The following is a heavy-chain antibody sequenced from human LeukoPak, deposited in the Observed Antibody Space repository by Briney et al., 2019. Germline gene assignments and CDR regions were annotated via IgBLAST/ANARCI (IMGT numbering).Heavy chain of an antibody. Sequence: SVKVSCKASGFTFTSSAMQWVRQARGQRLEWIGWIFVGSGNTNYAQKFQERVTITRDMSTSTAYMELSSLRSEDTAVYYCAAAAYCSSTSCYTYPPNFDYWGQGTLVTVSS. CDR3: AAAAYCSSTSCYTYPPNFDY. V-gene: IGHV1-58*02. D-gene: IGHD2-2*02. CDR1: GFTFTSSA. CDR2: IFVGSGNT. J-gene: IGHJ4*02.